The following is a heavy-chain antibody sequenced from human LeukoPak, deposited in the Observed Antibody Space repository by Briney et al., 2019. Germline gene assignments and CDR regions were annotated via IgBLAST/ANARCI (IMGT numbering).Heavy chain of an antibody. V-gene: IGHV3-30*04. CDR3: ARDGGY. Sequence: GGSLRLSCAASGFTFSSYAMHWVRQAPGKGLEWVAVISYDGSNKYYADSVKGRFTISRDNSKNTLYLQMNSLRAEDTAVYYCARDGGYWGQGTLVNVSS. CDR1: GFTFSSYA. J-gene: IGHJ4*02. CDR2: ISYDGSNK.